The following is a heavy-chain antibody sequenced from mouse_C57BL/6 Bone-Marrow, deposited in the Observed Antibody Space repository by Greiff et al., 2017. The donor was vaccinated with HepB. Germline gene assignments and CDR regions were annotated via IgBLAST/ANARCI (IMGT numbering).Heavy chain of an antibody. CDR2: IDPSDSYT. J-gene: IGHJ3*01. Sequence: VQRQQPGAELVKPGASVKLSCKASGYTFTSYWMQWVKQRPGQGLEWIGEIDPSDSYTNYNQKFKGKATLTVDTSSSTAYMQLSSLTSEDSAVYYCARDSSGSAWFAYWGQGTLVTVSA. D-gene: IGHD3-2*02. CDR3: ARDSSGSAWFAY. V-gene: IGHV1-50*01. CDR1: GYTFTSYW.